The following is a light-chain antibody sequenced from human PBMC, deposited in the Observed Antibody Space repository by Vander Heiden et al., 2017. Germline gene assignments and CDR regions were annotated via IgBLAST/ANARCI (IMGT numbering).Light chain of an antibody. J-gene: IGKJ1*01. Sequence: DIQMTQSPSSLSASIGDRVTITCRASQSISRYLNWYRQIPGKAPKLLIYTTSTLQSGVPSRFSGSGSGTDSTLTISSLQPEDFATYYCQQTDNTPQTFGQGTKVEIK. CDR2: TTS. CDR1: QSISRY. V-gene: IGKV1-39*01. CDR3: QQTDNTPQT.